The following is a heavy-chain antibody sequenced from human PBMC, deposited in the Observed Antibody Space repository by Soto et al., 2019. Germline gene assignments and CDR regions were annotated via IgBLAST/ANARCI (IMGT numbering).Heavy chain of an antibody. V-gene: IGHV4-34*01. Sequence: QVQLQQWGEGLLKPSETLSLTCAVYGGSFSGYYWNWIRQPPGKGLEWIGEINHSGSTNYNPSLKRRVTRSVDTSKNQFSLKLSSVTAADTAVYYCARGWGRIFDYWGQGTLVTVS. CDR3: ARGWGRIFDY. D-gene: IGHD7-27*01. CDR2: INHSGST. CDR1: GGSFSGYY. J-gene: IGHJ4*02.